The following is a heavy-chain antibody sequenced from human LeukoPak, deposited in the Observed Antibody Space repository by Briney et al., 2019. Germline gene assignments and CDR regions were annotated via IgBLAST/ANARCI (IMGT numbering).Heavy chain of an antibody. J-gene: IGHJ5*02. Sequence: SQTLSLTCIVSGGSISSGSYYWSWTRQPAGKGLEWIGFIYYSGSTYYNPSLKSRVTISVDTSKNQFSLKLSSVTAADTAVYYCARDHDFWSGSPGIDPWGQGTLVTVSS. CDR1: GGSISSGSYY. CDR3: ARDHDFWSGSPGIDP. CDR2: IYYSGST. V-gene: IGHV4-30-4*08. D-gene: IGHD3-3*01.